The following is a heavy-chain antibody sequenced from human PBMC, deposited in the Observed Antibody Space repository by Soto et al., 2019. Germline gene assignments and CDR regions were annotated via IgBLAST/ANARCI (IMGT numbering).Heavy chain of an antibody. CDR2: INPNNGAT. D-gene: IGHD1-1*01. V-gene: IGHV1-2*02. J-gene: IGHJ5*02. CDR1: RYIFTAYF. Sequence: QVQLVQSGAEVKKPGASVKVSCKAPRYIFTAYFMRWVRQAPGQGLEWMGWINPNNGATHYGLSFKGRVTMTRDTSISTAYMELSSRRSDDTAVYYCASHDPGARFDPWGQGTLVIVSS. CDR3: ASHDPGARFDP.